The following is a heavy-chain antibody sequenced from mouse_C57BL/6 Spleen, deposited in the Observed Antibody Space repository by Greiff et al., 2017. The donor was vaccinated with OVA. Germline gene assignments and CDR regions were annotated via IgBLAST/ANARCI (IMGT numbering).Heavy chain of an antibody. J-gene: IGHJ2*01. CDR1: GYTFTSYW. D-gene: IGHD2-2*01. CDR2: IDPSDSYT. V-gene: IGHV1-50*01. Sequence: QVQLQQSGAELVKPGASVKLSCKASGYTFTSYWMQWVKQRPGQGLEWIGEIDPSDSYTNYNQKFKGKATLTVDTSSSTAYMQLSSLTSEDSAVYYCARERLGDYWGQGTTLTVSS. CDR3: ARERLGDY.